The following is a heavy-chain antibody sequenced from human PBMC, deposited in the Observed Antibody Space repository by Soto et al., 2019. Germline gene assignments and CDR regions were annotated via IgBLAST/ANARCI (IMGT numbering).Heavy chain of an antibody. D-gene: IGHD1-26*01. Sequence: SETLSLTCAVSGVSITGYHWSWIRQPPGKGLEWIGYIYYSGSTYYNPSLKSRVTISVDTSKNQFSLKLSSVTAADTAVYYCATQEVGGTYVYTFDPWGQGTLVTVSS. CDR3: ATQEVGGTYVYTFDP. J-gene: IGHJ5*02. CDR1: GVSITGYH. V-gene: IGHV4-59*04. CDR2: IYYSGST.